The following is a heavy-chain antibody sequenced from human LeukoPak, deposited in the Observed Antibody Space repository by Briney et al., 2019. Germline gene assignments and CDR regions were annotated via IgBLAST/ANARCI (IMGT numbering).Heavy chain of an antibody. CDR3: ARVAIAARGYYFDY. Sequence: AETLCLTCTVSGGSISSYYWSRIRQPPGKGLEWIGYIYYTGSTNYNPSLKSRVTMSVDTSKNQFSLIVISVTAADTAVYYCARVAIAARGYYFDYWGQGDLGAASS. CDR1: GGSISSYY. CDR2: IYYTGST. J-gene: IGHJ4*02. V-gene: IGHV4-59*01. D-gene: IGHD6-6*01.